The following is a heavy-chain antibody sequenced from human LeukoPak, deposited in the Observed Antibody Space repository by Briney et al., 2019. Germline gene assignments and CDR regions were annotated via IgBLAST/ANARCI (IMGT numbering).Heavy chain of an antibody. D-gene: IGHD2-2*01. CDR2: WHFASNR. V-gene: IGHV3-33*01. Sequence: GGSLRLSCVTSGFIFSSYGIHWVRQAPGKGLEWVAWHFASNRYYAESVRGRFTMSRDNSKSTLYLQMDSLRVEDTAVYYCARDLCSTTSCFDYWGQGTLVSVSS. J-gene: IGHJ4*02. CDR1: GFIFSSYG. CDR3: ARDLCSTTSCFDY.